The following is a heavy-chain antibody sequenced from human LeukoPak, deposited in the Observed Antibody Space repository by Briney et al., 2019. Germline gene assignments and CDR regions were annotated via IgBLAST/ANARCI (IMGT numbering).Heavy chain of an antibody. V-gene: IGHV4-39*07. CDR1: GGSICSISYY. Sequence: PSETLSRTCTVSGGSICSISYYWGWIRKPPGKGLEWIGGIYYSGSTYYNPSLKSRVTISVDTSKNQFSLKLSSVTAEGTAVYYCARVLGYYVSSGYYLLGNFDYWGQGTLVTVSS. D-gene: IGHD3-22*01. CDR2: IYYSGST. J-gene: IGHJ4*02. CDR3: ARVLGYYVSSGYYLLGNFDY.